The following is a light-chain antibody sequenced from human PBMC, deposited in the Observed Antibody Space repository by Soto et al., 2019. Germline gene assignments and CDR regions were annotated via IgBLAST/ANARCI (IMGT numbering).Light chain of an antibody. J-gene: IGLJ2*01. V-gene: IGLV2-14*03. CDR3: SSYTSSSTQV. CDR1: SSDVGAYNY. Sequence: QSALTQPASVSGSPGQSITISCTGTSSDVGAYNYVSWYQQHPGKAPKLMIYDVSNRPSGVSNRFSGSKSGNTASLTISGLQAEDEADSYCSSYTSSSTQVFGGGTKLTVL. CDR2: DVS.